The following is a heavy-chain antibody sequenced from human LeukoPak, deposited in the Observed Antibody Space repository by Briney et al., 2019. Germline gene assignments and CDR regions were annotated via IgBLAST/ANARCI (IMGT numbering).Heavy chain of an antibody. CDR1: EFTFSSYG. J-gene: IGHJ4*01. D-gene: IGHD3-22*01. CDR3: AKDRLGALYYYDSSGYYRFDY. Sequence: GGSLRLSCAASEFTFSSYGMHWVRQAPGKGLEWVAVISYDGSNQYYADTVKGRFTISRDNSKNTLYLQMNSLRAEDTDVYYCAKDRLGALYYYDSSGYYRFDYWGQGTLVTVSS. V-gene: IGHV3-30*18. CDR2: ISYDGSNQ.